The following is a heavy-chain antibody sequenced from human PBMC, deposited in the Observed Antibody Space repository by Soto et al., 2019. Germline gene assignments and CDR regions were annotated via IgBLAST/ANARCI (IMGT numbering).Heavy chain of an antibody. Sequence: SVKVSCKASGGTFSSYAISWVRQAPGQGLEWMGGIIPIFGTANYAQKFQGRVTITADESTSTAYMELSSLRSEDTAVYYCAGVVSRGDYYAMDVWGQGTTVTVSS. CDR1: GGTFSSYA. V-gene: IGHV1-69*13. CDR3: AGVVSRGDYYAMDV. J-gene: IGHJ6*02. CDR2: IIPIFGTA.